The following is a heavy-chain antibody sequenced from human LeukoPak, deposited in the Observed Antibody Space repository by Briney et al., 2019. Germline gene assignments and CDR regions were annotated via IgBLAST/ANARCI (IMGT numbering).Heavy chain of an antibody. Sequence: ASVKVSCKASGYTFTSYGICWVRHAPGQGLEWMGWISAYNGNTNYAQKLQGRVTMTTDTSTSTAYMELRSLRSDDTAVYYCAREDGGNSGYYFDYWGQGTLVTVSS. CDR2: ISAYNGNT. CDR3: AREDGGNSGYYFDY. J-gene: IGHJ4*02. D-gene: IGHD4-23*01. V-gene: IGHV1-18*01. CDR1: GYTFTSYG.